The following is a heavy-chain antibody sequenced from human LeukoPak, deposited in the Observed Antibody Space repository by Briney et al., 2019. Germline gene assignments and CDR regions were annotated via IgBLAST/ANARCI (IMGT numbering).Heavy chain of an antibody. Sequence: GASVTVSCKASSYTFTSYGISWVRQAPGQGLEWMGWISAYNGNTNYAQRLQGRVTMTTDTSTSTAYMELRSLRSDDTAVYYCARSRKRRDGYNSPPGGYWGQGTLVTVSS. J-gene: IGHJ4*02. CDR2: ISAYNGNT. CDR1: SYTFTSYG. D-gene: IGHD5-24*01. CDR3: ARSRKRRDGYNSPPGGY. V-gene: IGHV1-18*01.